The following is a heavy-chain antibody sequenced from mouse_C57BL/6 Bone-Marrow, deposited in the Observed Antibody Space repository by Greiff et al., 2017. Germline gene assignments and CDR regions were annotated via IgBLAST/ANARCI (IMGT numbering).Heavy chain of an antibody. CDR1: GYTFTNYW. D-gene: IGHD3-3*01. J-gene: IGHJ4*01. CDR2: IYPGGGYT. CDR3: AREGAGYYAMDY. Sequence: VQRVESGAELVRPGTSVKMSCKASGYTFTNYWIGWAKQRPGHGLEWIGDIYPGGGYTNYNEKFKGKATLTADKSSSTAYMQFSSLTSEDSAIYYCAREGAGYYAMDYWGQGTSVTVSS. V-gene: IGHV1-63*01.